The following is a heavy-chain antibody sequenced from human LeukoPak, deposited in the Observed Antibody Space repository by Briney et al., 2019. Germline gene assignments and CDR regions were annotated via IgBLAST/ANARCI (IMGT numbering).Heavy chain of an antibody. D-gene: IGHD2-15*01. CDR2: ISPSGDYT. J-gene: IGHJ6*03. V-gene: IGHV3-23*01. Sequence: GGSLRLSCAASGFIFSSHGMNWVRQAPGKGLEWVSGISPSGDYTYHADSVKGRFTVSRDDSKNTLYLQMNSLTAEDTAIYYCAKDKGILLRYYMDVWGKGTTVTVSS. CDR1: GFIFSSHG. CDR3: AKDKGILLRYYMDV.